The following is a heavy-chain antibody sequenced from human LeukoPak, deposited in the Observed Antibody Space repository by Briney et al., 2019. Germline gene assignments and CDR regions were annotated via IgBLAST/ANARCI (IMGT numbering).Heavy chain of an antibody. D-gene: IGHD4-17*01. CDR1: GGTFSSYA. CDR2: IIPIFGTA. CDR3: ARDDYGDHETSWAYYYYYMDV. V-gene: IGHV1-69*05. Sequence: VASVKVSCKASGGTFSSYAISWVRQAPGQGLEWMGGIIPIFGTANYAQKFQGRVTITTDESTSTAYMELSSLRSEDTAVYYCARDDYGDHETSWAYYYYYMDVWGKGTTVTVSS. J-gene: IGHJ6*03.